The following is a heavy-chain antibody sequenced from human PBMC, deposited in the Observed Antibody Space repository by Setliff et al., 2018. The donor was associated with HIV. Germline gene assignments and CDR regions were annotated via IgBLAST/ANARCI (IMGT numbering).Heavy chain of an antibody. CDR1: GFSFNDYA. J-gene: IGHJ4*02. CDR2: FRGDDRTT. V-gene: IGHV3-74*01. CDR3: ARALYGSDSLLDS. D-gene: IGHD1-26*01. Sequence: GESLKISCAASGFSFNDYAVNWVRQAPGKGLVWVSRFRGDDRTTNYADSVKGRFTFSSDNAKNTVYLHMDALRAEDTAVYYCARALYGSDSLLDSWGQGTLVTVSS.